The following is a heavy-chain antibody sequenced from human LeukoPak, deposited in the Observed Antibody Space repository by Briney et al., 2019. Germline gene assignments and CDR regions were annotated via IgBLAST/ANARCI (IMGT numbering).Heavy chain of an antibody. Sequence: GGSLGLSCAASGFTFSSYEVNWVRQAPRKGLEWVSYISSSGNTIYYADSVKGRFTISRDNAENSLYLQMNSLRAEDTAVYYCARGGGYYGSGSLHYYYYGMDVWGQGTTVTVSS. CDR3: ARGGGYYGSGSLHYYYYGMDV. CDR2: ISSSGNTI. J-gene: IGHJ6*02. CDR1: GFTFSSYE. D-gene: IGHD3-10*01. V-gene: IGHV3-48*03.